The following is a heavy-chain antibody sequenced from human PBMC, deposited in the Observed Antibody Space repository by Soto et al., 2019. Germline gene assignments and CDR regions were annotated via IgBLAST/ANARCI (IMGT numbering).Heavy chain of an antibody. Sequence: PSETLSLTCAVYGGSFSGYYWSWIRQPPGKGLEWIGEINHSGSTNYNPSLKSRVTISVDTSKNQFSLKLSSVTAADTAVYYCARAYTGYSRSWYFRGWFDPWGQGTLVTVSS. J-gene: IGHJ5*02. CDR3: ARAYTGYSRSWYFRGWFDP. CDR1: GGSFSGYY. CDR2: INHSGST. D-gene: IGHD6-13*01. V-gene: IGHV4-34*01.